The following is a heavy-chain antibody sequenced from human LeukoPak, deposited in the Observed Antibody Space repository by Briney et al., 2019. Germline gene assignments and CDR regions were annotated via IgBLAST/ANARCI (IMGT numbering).Heavy chain of an antibody. V-gene: IGHV4-59*01. CDR1: GGAISSYY. D-gene: IGHD6-13*01. CDR2: IYYSGST. Sequence: PSETLSLTCTVSGGAISSYYWSWIRQPPGKGLEWIGYIYYSGSTNYNPSLKSRVTISVDTSKNQFSLKLSSVTDADTAVYYCARGSSWVKIDYWGQGTLVTVSS. J-gene: IGHJ4*02. CDR3: ARGSSWVKIDY.